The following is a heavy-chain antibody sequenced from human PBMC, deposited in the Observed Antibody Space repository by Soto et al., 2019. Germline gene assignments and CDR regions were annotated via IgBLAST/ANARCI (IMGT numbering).Heavy chain of an antibody. Sequence: KTSETLSLTCTVSGGSISSYYWSWIRQPPGKGLEWIGYIYYSGSTNYNPSLKSRVTISVDTSKNQFSLKLSSVTAADTAVYYCARGQRELQTRGLRYFDPLGPDWFDPWGQGTLVTVSS. CDR1: GGSISSYY. CDR3: ARGQRELQTRGLRYFDPLGPDWFDP. CDR2: IYYSGST. V-gene: IGHV4-59*01. D-gene: IGHD3-9*01. J-gene: IGHJ5*02.